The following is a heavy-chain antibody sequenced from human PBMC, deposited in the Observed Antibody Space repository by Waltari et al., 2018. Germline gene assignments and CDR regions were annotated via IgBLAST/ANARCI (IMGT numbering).Heavy chain of an antibody. Sequence: QVQLQESGPGLVKPSETLSLTCNVSGVSISNYHWSWIRRPAGKGLEWIGRTHTSGSTNYNPSLKSRVTMSLDTSKNQFSLKLSSVTAADTALYYCASAPNEYYFDYWGRGALVTVSS. CDR3: ASAPNEYYFDY. CDR1: GVSISNYH. CDR2: THTSGST. D-gene: IGHD6-6*01. J-gene: IGHJ4*02. V-gene: IGHV4-4*07.